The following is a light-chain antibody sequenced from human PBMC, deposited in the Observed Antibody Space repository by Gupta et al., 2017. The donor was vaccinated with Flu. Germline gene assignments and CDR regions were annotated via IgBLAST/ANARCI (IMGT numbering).Light chain of an antibody. V-gene: IGLV1-36*01. J-gene: IGLJ3*02. Sequence: QSVLTQPPSVSAAPRRRVTLSCSVSSSNIENNAVNWYQQLPGKAPKLLIYYDDLLPSGVSDRFSGSKSGSSASLAISGLQSEDEADYYCAAWDDGLNSLVFGGGTKLTVL. CDR1: SSNIENNA. CDR2: YDD. CDR3: AAWDDGLNSLV.